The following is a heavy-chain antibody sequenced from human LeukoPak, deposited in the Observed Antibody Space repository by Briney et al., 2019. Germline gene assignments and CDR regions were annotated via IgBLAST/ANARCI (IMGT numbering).Heavy chain of an antibody. CDR2: ISSSSSYI. Sequence: GGSLRLSCAASGFTFSSYSMNWVRQAPGKGLEWVSSISSSSSYIYYADLVKGRFTISRDNAKNSLYLQMNSLRAEDTAVYYCARVGDFWSGYYIAYYYYMDVWGKGTTVTVSS. CDR1: GFTFSSYS. CDR3: ARVGDFWSGYYIAYYYYMDV. D-gene: IGHD3-3*01. J-gene: IGHJ6*03. V-gene: IGHV3-21*01.